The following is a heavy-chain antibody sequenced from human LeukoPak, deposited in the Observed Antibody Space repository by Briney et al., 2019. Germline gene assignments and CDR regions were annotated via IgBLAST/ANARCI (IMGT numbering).Heavy chain of an antibody. V-gene: IGHV3-23*01. CDR1: GFTFSSYA. J-gene: IGHJ4*02. Sequence: PGGSLRLSCAAYGFTFSSYAMSWVRQAPGKGLEWVSAISGSGGSTYYADSVKGRFTISRDNSKNTLYLQMNSLRAEDTAVYYCAVQRTLWQQVLDHWGQGTLVTVSS. CDR2: ISGSGGST. D-gene: IGHD6-13*01. CDR3: AVQRTLWQQVLDH.